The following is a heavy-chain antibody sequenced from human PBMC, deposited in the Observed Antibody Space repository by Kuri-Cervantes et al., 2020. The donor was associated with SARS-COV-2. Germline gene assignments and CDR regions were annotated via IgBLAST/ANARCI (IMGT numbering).Heavy chain of an antibody. V-gene: IGHV3-30-3*01. J-gene: IGHJ4*02. D-gene: IGHD6-13*01. CDR2: ISYDGSNK. CDR3: AREADIAAAGYRYFDY. Sequence: GESLKISCAASGFTFSSYAMHWVRQAPGKGLGWVAVISYDGSNKYYADSVKGRFTISRDNSKNTLYLQMNSLRAEDTAVYYCAREADIAAAGYRYFDYWGQGTLVTVSS. CDR1: GFTFSSYA.